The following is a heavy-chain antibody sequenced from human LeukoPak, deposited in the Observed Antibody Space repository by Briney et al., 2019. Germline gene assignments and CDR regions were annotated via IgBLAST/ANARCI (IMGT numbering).Heavy chain of an antibody. D-gene: IGHD6-13*01. J-gene: IGHJ3*02. CDR2: IKQDGSEK. Sequence: PGGSLRLSCAASGFTFRSHAMSWVRQAPGKGLEWVANIKQDGSEKYYVDSVKGRFTISRDNAKNSLYLQMNSLRAEDTAVYYCARSGSKNSSSWYDAFDIWGQGTMVTVSS. V-gene: IGHV3-7*01. CDR1: GFTFRSHA. CDR3: ARSGSKNSSSWYDAFDI.